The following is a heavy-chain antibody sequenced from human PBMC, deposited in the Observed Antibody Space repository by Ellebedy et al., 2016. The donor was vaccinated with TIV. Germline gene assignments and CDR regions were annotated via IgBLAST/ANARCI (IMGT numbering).Heavy chain of an antibody. CDR3: ARDNTVGGTNMFDP. CDR2: ISGLNGKT. V-gene: IGHV1-18*01. D-gene: IGHD6-19*01. J-gene: IGHJ5*02. Sequence: AASVKVSCKPSGYTFTSYGVSWVRQAPGQGLEWMGWISGLNGKTKYARTVQGRVTLTTDTAARTVYMELTSLRSDDTAVYYCARDNTVGGTNMFDPWGQGTLVIVSS. CDR1: GYTFTSYG.